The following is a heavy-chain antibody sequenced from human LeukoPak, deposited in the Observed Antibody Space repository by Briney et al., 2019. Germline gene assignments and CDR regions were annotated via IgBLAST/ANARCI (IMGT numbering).Heavy chain of an antibody. J-gene: IGHJ1*01. CDR1: GFTFSSYW. CDR2: IRQDGSEK. CDR3: MRQNRAYFFGH. D-gene: IGHD3-3*01. Sequence: GGSLRLSCAASGFTFSSYWMTWGRQAPGKGLEWMANIRQDGSEKNYVDSVKGRFTISRDNAKNSLYLQKNSLRVEDTAVYFSMRQNRAYFFGHWGQGTLVTVSS. V-gene: IGHV3-7*01.